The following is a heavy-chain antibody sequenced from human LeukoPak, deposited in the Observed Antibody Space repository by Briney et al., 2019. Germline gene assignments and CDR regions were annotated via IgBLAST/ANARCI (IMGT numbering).Heavy chain of an antibody. J-gene: IGHJ4*02. V-gene: IGHV1-69*01. Sequence: SVKVSCKASGGTFSSYAISWVRQAPGQGLEWMGGIIPIFGTANYAQKFQGRVTITADESTSTAYMELSSLRSEDTAVYYCATSPMTGPYYFDYWGQGTLVTISS. CDR3: ATSPMTGPYYFDY. CDR1: GGTFSSYA. D-gene: IGHD3-9*01. CDR2: IIPIFGTA.